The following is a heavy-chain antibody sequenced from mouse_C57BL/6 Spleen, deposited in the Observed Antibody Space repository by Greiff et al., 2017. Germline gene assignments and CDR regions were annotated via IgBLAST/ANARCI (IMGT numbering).Heavy chain of an antibody. CDR2: ISDGGSYT. V-gene: IGHV5-4*01. Sequence: EVKLMESGGGLVKPGGSLKLSCAASGFTFSSYAMSWVRQTPEKRLEWVATISDGGSYTYYPDNVKGRFTISRDNAKNNLYLQMSHLKSEDTAMYYCARDQLGHFDYWGKGTTLTASS. CDR1: GFTFSSYA. CDR3: ARDQLGHFDY. J-gene: IGHJ2*01. D-gene: IGHD4-1*02.